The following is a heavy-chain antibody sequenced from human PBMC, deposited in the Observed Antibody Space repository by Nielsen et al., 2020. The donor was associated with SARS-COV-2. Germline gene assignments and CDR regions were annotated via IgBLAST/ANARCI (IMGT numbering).Heavy chain of an antibody. Sequence: GESLKISCAASGFAVSSNYMSWVRQSPVKGLEWVSVIYSGGSTYYADSVKGRFTISRDNSKNTLYLQMNSLRAEDTAVYYCAKDGGATIALWYAFDIWGQGTMVTVSS. D-gene: IGHD5-12*01. CDR1: GFAVSSNY. CDR3: AKDGGATIALWYAFDI. V-gene: IGHV3-53*01. CDR2: IYSGGST. J-gene: IGHJ3*02.